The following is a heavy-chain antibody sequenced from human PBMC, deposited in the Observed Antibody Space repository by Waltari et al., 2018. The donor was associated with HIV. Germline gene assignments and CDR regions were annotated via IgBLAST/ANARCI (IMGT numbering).Heavy chain of an antibody. D-gene: IGHD1-26*01. CDR2: VNTDTGSP. CDR3: ARDGGRSRAFDY. Sequence: QVQLVQSGSGLKRPGALVKLSCKASGYTFTKNSINWVRQAPGQGLEWMGWVNTDTGSPTYAQGFTGQFVFSLDTSVSTAYLQITSLKAEDTAVYYCARDGGRSRAFDYWGQGTLVTVSS. CDR1: GYTFTKNS. J-gene: IGHJ4*02. V-gene: IGHV7-4-1*02.